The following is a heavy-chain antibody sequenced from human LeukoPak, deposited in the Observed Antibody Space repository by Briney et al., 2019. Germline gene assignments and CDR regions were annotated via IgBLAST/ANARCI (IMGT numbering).Heavy chain of an antibody. V-gene: IGHV4-59*01. CDR1: GGSISSYY. Sequence: SETLSLTCTVSGGSISSYYWSWIRQPPGKGLEWIGYIYYSGSTNYNPSLKSRVTISVDTSKNQFSLKLSSVTAADTAVYYCATHAYYYDSSGYAGAFDIWGQGTMVTVSS. J-gene: IGHJ3*02. CDR3: ATHAYYYDSSGYAGAFDI. CDR2: IYYSGST. D-gene: IGHD3-22*01.